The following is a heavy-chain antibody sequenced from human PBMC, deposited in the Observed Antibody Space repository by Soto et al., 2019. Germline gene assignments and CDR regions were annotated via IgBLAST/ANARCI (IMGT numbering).Heavy chain of an antibody. Sequence: EVQLVESGGGLVKPGGSLRLSCAASGFTFSSYSMNWVRQAPGKGLEWVSSISSSSSYIYYADSVKGRFTISRDNAKNSLYLHMNSLRADDTAVYYCAREGDDAFDIWGHGTMFTVSS. CDR2: ISSSSSYI. CDR3: AREGDDAFDI. V-gene: IGHV3-21*01. D-gene: IGHD3-16*01. CDR1: GFTFSSYS. J-gene: IGHJ3*02.